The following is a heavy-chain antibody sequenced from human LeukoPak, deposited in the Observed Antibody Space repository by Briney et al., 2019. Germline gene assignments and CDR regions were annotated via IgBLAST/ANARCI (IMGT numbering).Heavy chain of an antibody. Sequence: SETLSLTCAVYGGSFSGYYWSWIRQPPGKGLEWIGEINHSGSTNYNPSLKSRVTISVDTSKNQFSLKLSSVPAADTAVYYCARGDVDTAMVTDWRLNYYYYYYMDVWGKGTTVTVSS. CDR1: GGSFSGYY. V-gene: IGHV4-34*01. CDR3: ARGDVDTAMVTDWRLNYYYYYYMDV. D-gene: IGHD5-18*01. J-gene: IGHJ6*03. CDR2: INHSGST.